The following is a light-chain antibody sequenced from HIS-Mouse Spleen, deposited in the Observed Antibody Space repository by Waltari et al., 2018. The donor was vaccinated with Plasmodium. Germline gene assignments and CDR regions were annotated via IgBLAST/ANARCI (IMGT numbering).Light chain of an antibody. Sequence: SYELTQPPSVSVSPGQTARITCSGDALPKKYAYWYQQKSGQAPVLIIYEDRKRPSGIPDRFSGSSSGTMATLTISGAQVEGEADYYWYSTDSSGNHRVFGGGTKLTDL. V-gene: IGLV3-10*01. CDR2: EDR. CDR3: YSTDSSGNHRV. J-gene: IGLJ3*02. CDR1: ALPKKY.